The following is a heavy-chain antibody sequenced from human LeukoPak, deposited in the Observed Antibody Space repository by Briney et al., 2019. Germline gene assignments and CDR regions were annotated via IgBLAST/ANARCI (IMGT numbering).Heavy chain of an antibody. CDR1: GFTVNNNF. D-gene: IGHD3-16*01. V-gene: IGHV3-66*01. Sequence: GGSLRLSCAVSGFTVNNNFMSWVRQAPGKGLKWVSLIYSGGNTYYTDSVKGRFTISRDNAKNSLYLQMNSLRAEDTAVYYCAREITLFDDYWGQGTLVTVSS. J-gene: IGHJ4*02. CDR2: IYSGGNT. CDR3: AREITLFDDY.